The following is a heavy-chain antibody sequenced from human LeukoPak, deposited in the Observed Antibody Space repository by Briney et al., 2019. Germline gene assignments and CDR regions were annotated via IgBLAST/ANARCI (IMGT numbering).Heavy chain of an antibody. CDR2: IYASGSN. V-gene: IGHV4-59*01. CDR3: ARGGSSSWRIGYYFDY. D-gene: IGHD6-13*01. Sequence: PSETLSLTCTVSGGSINSYYWNWIRQPPGQGLEWIGLIYASGSNNYNPSLKSRVAISVDTSKNHFSLKLSSVTAADTAVYYCARGGSSSWRIGYYFDYWGQGTLVTVSS. J-gene: IGHJ4*02. CDR1: GGSINSYY.